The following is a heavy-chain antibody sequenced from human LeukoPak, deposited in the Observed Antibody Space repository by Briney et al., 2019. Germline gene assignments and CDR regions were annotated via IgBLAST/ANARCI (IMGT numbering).Heavy chain of an antibody. CDR2: MNPNSGDT. CDR1: GYTFTTYD. CDR3: ARGFASYDTSDYAFAYH. J-gene: IGHJ5*02. D-gene: IGHD3-22*01. V-gene: IGHV1-8*02. Sequence: GASVKVSCKASGYTFTTYDITWVRQAPGQGLEWMGWMNPNSGDTGFAQKFQGRVTMTRDTSITTAYVELSSLISEDTAVYYCARGFASYDTSDYAFAYHWGQGTLVTVSS.